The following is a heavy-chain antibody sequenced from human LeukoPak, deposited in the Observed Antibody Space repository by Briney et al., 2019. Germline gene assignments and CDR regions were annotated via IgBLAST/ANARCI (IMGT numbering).Heavy chain of an antibody. CDR1: GFTFSSRDW. CDR3: AKDQGYSYGYVSY. CDR2: ISYDGSNK. Sequence: GGSLRLSCVASGFTFSSRDWMTWVRQAPGKGLEWVAVISYDGSNKYYADSVKGRFTISRDNSKNTLYLQMNSLRPEDTAVYYCAKDQGYSYGYVSYWGQGTLVTVSS. D-gene: IGHD5-18*01. J-gene: IGHJ4*02. V-gene: IGHV3-30*18.